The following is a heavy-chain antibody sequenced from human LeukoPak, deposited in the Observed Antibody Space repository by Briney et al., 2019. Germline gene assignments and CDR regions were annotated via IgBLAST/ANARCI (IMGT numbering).Heavy chain of an antibody. V-gene: IGHV3-15*01. CDR3: ISGGGTADY. D-gene: IGHD1-1*01. Sequence: GGSLRLSCAASGFTFSNAWMNWMGWVRQAPGKGLEWVGLTKIKTDDGTPDYAALVKGRFTISRDDSKNTVYLEMNSLETEDTAVYYRISGGGTADYWGQGTLVSVSS. CDR2: TKIKTDDGTP. CDR1: GFTFSNAW. J-gene: IGHJ4*02.